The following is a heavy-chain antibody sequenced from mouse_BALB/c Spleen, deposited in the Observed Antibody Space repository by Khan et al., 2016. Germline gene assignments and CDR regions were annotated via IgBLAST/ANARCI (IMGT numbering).Heavy chain of an antibody. D-gene: IGHD1-1*02. CDR3: ARSRWNYFDY. V-gene: IGHV1-4*02. CDR1: GYIFTTYL. Sequence: QVQLKQSAAELARPGASVKMSCKASGYIFTTYLMYWVKQRPGQGLEWIGHINPSSGYTEYNQKFKDKTTLTADKSSSTAYMQLSSLTSEVSAVYYCARSRWNYFDYWGQGTTLTVSS. J-gene: IGHJ2*01. CDR2: INPSSGYT.